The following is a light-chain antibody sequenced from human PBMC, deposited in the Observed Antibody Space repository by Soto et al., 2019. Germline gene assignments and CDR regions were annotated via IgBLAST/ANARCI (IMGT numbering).Light chain of an antibody. J-gene: IGKJ4*01. CDR1: QDFGYN. CDR2: GAF. CDR3: QQYDSVLRAT. V-gene: IGKV1-33*01. Sequence: DIQMTQSPPSLSASIGDRVTITCQAGQDFGYNLTWYQHKPGKAPKVLIHGAFNLVTGVSSRFSGSGSGTHFTFTISRLEPEDIATYYCQQYDSVLRATFGGGTKVEIK.